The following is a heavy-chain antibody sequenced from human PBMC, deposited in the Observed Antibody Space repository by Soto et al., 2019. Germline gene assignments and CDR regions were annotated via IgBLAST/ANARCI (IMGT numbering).Heavy chain of an antibody. J-gene: IGHJ4*02. D-gene: IGHD3-22*01. V-gene: IGHV3-9*01. CDR3: AKVATYYDSSGHCDY. CDR2: ISWNSGSI. CDR1: GFTFDDYA. Sequence: QAGGSLRLSCAASGFTFDDYAMHWVRQVPGKGLEWVSSISWNSGSIGYADSVKGRFTISRDNAKNSLYLQMNSLRDEDTALYYCAKVATYYDSSGHCDYWGQGTLVTVSS.